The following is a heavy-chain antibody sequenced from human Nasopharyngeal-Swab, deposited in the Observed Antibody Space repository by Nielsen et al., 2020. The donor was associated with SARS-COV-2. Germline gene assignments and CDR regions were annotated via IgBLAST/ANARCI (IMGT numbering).Heavy chain of an antibody. Sequence: SETLSLTCTVSGGSISSYYWSWIRQPAGKGLEWIGRIYTSGSTNYNPSPKSRVTISVDTSKNQFSLKLSSVTAADTAVYYCARVTVTNYYYYMDVWGKGTTVTVSS. CDR1: GGSISSYY. CDR2: IYTSGST. V-gene: IGHV4-4*07. J-gene: IGHJ6*03. D-gene: IGHD4-11*01. CDR3: ARVTVTNYYYYMDV.